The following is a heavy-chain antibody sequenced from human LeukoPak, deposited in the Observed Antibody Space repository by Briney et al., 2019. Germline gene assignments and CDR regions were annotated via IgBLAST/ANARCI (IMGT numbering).Heavy chain of an antibody. D-gene: IGHD2-21*02. CDR1: GFTFSDYY. CDR3: ARLRGDSQIAPDY. Sequence: KPGGSLRLSCAASGFTFSDYYMTWIRQAPGKGLGWLSYISTTSGFTKYADSVKGRFTISRDNAKNSLYLQMSSLRADDTAVYYCARLRGDSQIAPDYWGQGTLVTVSS. CDR2: ISTTSGFT. J-gene: IGHJ4*02. V-gene: IGHV3-11*06.